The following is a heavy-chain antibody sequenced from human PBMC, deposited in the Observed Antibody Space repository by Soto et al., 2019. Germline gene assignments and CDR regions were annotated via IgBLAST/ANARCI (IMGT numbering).Heavy chain of an antibody. CDR3: ARLNRLRNDAFDI. V-gene: IGHV4-30-2*01. CDR2: IYHGGST. D-gene: IGHD3-16*01. CDR1: GGSISSDYYS. J-gene: IGHJ3*02. Sequence: QVQLQESGSGLVKPSETLSLTCAVSGGSISSDYYSWSWIRQPPGKVLEWIGYIYHGGSTYYNPSLRSRVTLSVDTSTNHFSLRLTSVTAADTAVYSCARLNRLRNDAFDIWGQGTLVAVAS.